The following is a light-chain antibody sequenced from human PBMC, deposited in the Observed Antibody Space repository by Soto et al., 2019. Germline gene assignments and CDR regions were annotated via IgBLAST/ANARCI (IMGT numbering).Light chain of an antibody. V-gene: IGLV1-44*01. CDR2: TDN. J-gene: IGLJ1*01. CDR1: SSNIGGNT. Sequence: QSVLTQPPSVSGAPGQRVTISCSGSSSNIGGNTVNWFQQLPGTAPKPLIYTDNQRPSGVPDRFSGSKSGTSASLAISGLQYEDEADYYCAAWDGSLNGHVFGSGTKLTVL. CDR3: AAWDGSLNGHV.